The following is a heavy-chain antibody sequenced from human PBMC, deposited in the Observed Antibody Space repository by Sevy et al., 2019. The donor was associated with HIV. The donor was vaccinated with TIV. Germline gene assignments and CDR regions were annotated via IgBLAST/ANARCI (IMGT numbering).Heavy chain of an antibody. J-gene: IGHJ6*02. D-gene: IGHD3-10*01. V-gene: IGHV3-30-3*01. CDR1: GFTFSSYA. CDR2: ISYDGSNK. Sequence: GGSLRLSCAASGFTFSSYATHWVRQAPGKGLEWVAVISYDGSNKYYADSVKGRFTISRDNSKNTLYLQMNSLRAEDTAVYYCARDQVTMVRGVSLYGMDVWGQGTTVTVSS. CDR3: ARDQVTMVRGVSLYGMDV.